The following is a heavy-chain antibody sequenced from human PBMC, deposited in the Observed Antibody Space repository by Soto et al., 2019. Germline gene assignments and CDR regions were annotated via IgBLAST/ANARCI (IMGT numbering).Heavy chain of an antibody. Sequence: GASAKVSCKASGYTFTTSGISWVRQAPGQGLEWMGWISPNNGTTKYTEKCQGEMTMPTDTATSTAYMDLRSLRSDDTAVYYCARDGERDTGLNFYYYLHGMDAWGQGTRVTVSS. V-gene: IGHV1-18*01. CDR2: ISPNNGTT. D-gene: IGHD1-1*01. CDR1: GYTFTTSG. J-gene: IGHJ6*02. CDR3: ARDGERDTGLNFYYYLHGMDA.